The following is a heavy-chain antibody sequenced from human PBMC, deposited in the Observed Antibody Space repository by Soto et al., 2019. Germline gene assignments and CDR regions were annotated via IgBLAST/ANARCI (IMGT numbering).Heavy chain of an antibody. CDR3: AREIRGSYSMDV. CDR1: GGTFSRYT. D-gene: IGHD1-26*01. CDR2: IIPFSGTT. J-gene: IGHJ6*02. Sequence: QVQLVQSGAEVQKPGSSVKVSCKASGGTFSRYTISWVRQAPGQGPEWMGEIIPFSGTTDYAQRFQGRVTIFADESTGTAFMDLTSLRSDDTAVYYCAREIRGSYSMDVWGQGTTVTVSS. V-gene: IGHV1-69*01.